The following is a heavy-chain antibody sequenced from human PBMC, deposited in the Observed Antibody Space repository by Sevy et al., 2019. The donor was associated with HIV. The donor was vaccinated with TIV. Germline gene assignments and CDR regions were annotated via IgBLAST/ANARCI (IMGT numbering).Heavy chain of an antibody. CDR1: GFTFSSYS. V-gene: IGHV3-48*02. CDR2: ISSSSSTI. J-gene: IGHJ3*02. Sequence: GGSLRLSCAASGFTFSSYSMNWVRQAPGKGLEWVSYISSSSSTIYYADSVKGAFTISRDNAKNSLYLQMNSLRDEDTAVYHCARGHQGPRDIVVLVCPGVSDAFAIWGQGTMVSASS. CDR3: ARGHQGPRDIVVLVCPGVSDAFAI. D-gene: IGHD2-15*01.